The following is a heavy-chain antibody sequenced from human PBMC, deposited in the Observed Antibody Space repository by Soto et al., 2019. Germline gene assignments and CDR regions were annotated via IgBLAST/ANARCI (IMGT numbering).Heavy chain of an antibody. Sequence: EVQLVESGGGLVQPGGSLRLSCAASGFTFSSYWMSWVRQAPGKGLEWVANIKQDGSEKYYVDSVKARFTISRDNAKKSLYLQMNSLRAEDTAVYYCARDAGYSSGWYDYWGQGTLVTVSS. J-gene: IGHJ4*02. CDR1: GFTFSSYW. D-gene: IGHD6-13*01. CDR2: IKQDGSEK. CDR3: ARDAGYSSGWYDY. V-gene: IGHV3-7*05.